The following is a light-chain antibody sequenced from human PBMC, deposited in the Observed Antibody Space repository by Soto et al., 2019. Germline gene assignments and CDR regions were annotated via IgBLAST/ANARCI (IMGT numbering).Light chain of an antibody. Sequence: EIVMTQSPATLSVSPGERATLSCRASQSVSSYLAWYQQKPGQAPRLLIYDASNRATGIPARFSGSGSGTDFTLTISSLEPEDFAVYYCQQRSNWPWKFGQGTKVDI. J-gene: IGKJ1*01. CDR1: QSVSSY. V-gene: IGKV3-11*01. CDR2: DAS. CDR3: QQRSNWPWK.